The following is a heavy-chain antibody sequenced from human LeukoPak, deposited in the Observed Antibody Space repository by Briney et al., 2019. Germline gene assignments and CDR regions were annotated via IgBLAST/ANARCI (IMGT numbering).Heavy chain of an antibody. J-gene: IGHJ5*02. CDR3: AKDRYSYAFEYSNS. V-gene: IGHV3-30*18. CDR1: GFTFSSYG. D-gene: IGHD5-18*01. CDR2: ISNDGSKK. Sequence: GGSLRLSCAASGFTFSSYGMHWVRQAPGKGLEWVAVISNDGSKKYYADSVKGRFTISRDNSKNTLSLQVSSLRAEDTAVYYCAKDRYSYAFEYSNSWGQGTLVTVSS.